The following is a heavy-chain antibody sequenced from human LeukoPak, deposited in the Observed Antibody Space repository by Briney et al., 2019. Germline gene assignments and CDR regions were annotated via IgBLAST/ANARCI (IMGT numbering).Heavy chain of an antibody. CDR3: VKDEYSSRSASLEY. D-gene: IGHD2-2*01. CDR1: GFSFDDYA. CDR2: ISWGSSTI. V-gene: IGHV3-9*01. Sequence: GGSLRLSCAASGFSFDDYAMHWVRLPPGKGLEWVAGISWGSSTIGYGDSVKGRFTISRDNGKKILYLQMNSLRAEDTALYYCVKDEYSSRSASLEYWGQGILVTVST. J-gene: IGHJ4*02.